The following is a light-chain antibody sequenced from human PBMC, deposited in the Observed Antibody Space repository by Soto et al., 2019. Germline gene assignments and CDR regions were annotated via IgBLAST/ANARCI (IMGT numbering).Light chain of an antibody. V-gene: IGLV2-14*01. CDR2: EVS. Sequence: QSALTQPASVSGSTGQSITISCTGNSSDVGRYIYVYWFQQHPGKVPRFMIYEVSTRPSGVSNRFSGSKSVKTASLTISGLQSVDEADDYCTSYTSISLYVFGTGTKV. CDR1: SSDVGRYIY. J-gene: IGLJ1*01. CDR3: TSYTSISLYV.